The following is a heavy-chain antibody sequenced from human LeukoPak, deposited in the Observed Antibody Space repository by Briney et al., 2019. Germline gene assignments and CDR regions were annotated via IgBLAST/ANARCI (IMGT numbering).Heavy chain of an antibody. V-gene: IGHV4-38-2*01. CDR1: DYSTSSGNY. D-gene: IGHD3-22*01. CDR3: ARNDSSGYFDY. Sequence: PSETLSLTCAVSDYSTSSGNYCGWIRQPPGKGLEWIGSVYHSGSTHYRPSLKSRVTISVDTSKNQFSLKLSSVTAADTAVYYCARNDSSGYFDYWGQGTLVTVSS. CDR2: VYHSGST. J-gene: IGHJ4*02.